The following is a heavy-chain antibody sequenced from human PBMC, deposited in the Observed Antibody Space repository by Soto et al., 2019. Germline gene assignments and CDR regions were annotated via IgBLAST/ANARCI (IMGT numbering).Heavy chain of an antibody. J-gene: IGHJ6*02. CDR2: ISRNGDRT. V-gene: IGHV3-23*01. D-gene: IGHD3-3*01. CDR3: VKDWSGEKCPCMDV. Sequence: EVQLLESGGGLGQPGGSLRLSCEASGFTFWNYAMTWVRQAPGKGPEWVSSISRNGDRTYYVDSVKGRFIISRDNSENTLFLQMDSLRAEDAAIYYCVKDWSGEKCPCMDVWGQGTMVTVSS. CDR1: GFTFWNYA.